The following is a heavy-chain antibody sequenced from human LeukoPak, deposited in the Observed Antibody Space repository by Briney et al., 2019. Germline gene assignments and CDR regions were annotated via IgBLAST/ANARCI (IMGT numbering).Heavy chain of an antibody. CDR1: GFTFSNAC. CDR3: TTRIRLPHTDLDY. J-gene: IGHJ4*02. V-gene: IGHV3-15*07. CDR2: IKSKTDGGTT. Sequence: GGSLRLSCAASGFTFSNACMNWVRQAPGKGLEWVGRIKSKTDGGTTDYAAPVKGRFTISRDDSKNTLYLQMNSLKTEDTAVYYCTTRIRLPHTDLDYWGQGTLVTVSS. D-gene: IGHD2/OR15-2a*01.